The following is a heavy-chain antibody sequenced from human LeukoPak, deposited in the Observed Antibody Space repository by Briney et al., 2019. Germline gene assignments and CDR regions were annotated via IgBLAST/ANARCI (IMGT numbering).Heavy chain of an antibody. Sequence: ASVKVSCKASGYTFTYYYVHWVRQAPGQGLEWMGCISPNSGGTRYAQKFQGRVTMTRDTSITTAYMELSRLRSDDTAVYFCARLPYDEPDYWGQGTLVTVSS. CDR3: ARLPYDEPDY. CDR2: ISPNSGGT. J-gene: IGHJ4*02. CDR1: GYTFTYYY. D-gene: IGHD3-3*01. V-gene: IGHV1-2*02.